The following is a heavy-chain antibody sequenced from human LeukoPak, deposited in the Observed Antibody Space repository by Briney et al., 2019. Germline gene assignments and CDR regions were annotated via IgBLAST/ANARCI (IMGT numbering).Heavy chain of an antibody. Sequence: PSETLSLTCGVFGGSFTDYFWTWIRRSPGKGLEWIGEINDYTGNINYDPSVNGRVSISLEKSKNQFSLELRSVTAADTAVYYCARGRIAKVVVVHSFHYGMDVWGQGTTVTVSS. CDR3: ARGRIAKVVVVHSFHYGMDV. CDR1: GGSFTDYF. D-gene: IGHD3-22*01. J-gene: IGHJ6*02. CDR2: INDYTGNI. V-gene: IGHV4-34*01.